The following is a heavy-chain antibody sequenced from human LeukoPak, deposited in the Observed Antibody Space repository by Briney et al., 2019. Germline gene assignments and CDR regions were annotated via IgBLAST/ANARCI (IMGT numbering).Heavy chain of an antibody. CDR3: ARATIRYCSSTSCYEDY. J-gene: IGHJ4*02. V-gene: IGHV4-61*02. CDR2: IYASGST. CDR1: GGSISSGSYY. D-gene: IGHD2-2*01. Sequence: SETLSLTCAVSGGSISSGSYYWSWIRQPAGKGLEWIGRIYASGSTNYNPSLKSRVTISVDTSKNQFSLKLSSVTAADTAVYFCARATIRYCSSTSCYEDYWGQGTLVTVSS.